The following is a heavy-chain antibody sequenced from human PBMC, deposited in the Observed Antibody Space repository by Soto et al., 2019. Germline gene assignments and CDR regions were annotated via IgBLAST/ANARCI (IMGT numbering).Heavy chain of an antibody. CDR3: AKDVSGEFGETLMFHY. Sequence: HPGGSLRLSCAASGFTFSSDAMGWARQAPGKGLEWVSTIDNSGGSTHYADSVKGRFTISRDNSKNTVYLQMNSLRAEDTAVYYCAKDVSGEFGETLMFHYWGQGTLVTVSS. V-gene: IGHV3-23*01. J-gene: IGHJ4*02. CDR1: GFTFSSDA. D-gene: IGHD3-10*01. CDR2: IDNSGGST.